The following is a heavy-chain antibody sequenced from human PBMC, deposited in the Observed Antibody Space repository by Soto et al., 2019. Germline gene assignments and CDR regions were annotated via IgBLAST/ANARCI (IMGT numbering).Heavy chain of an antibody. CDR2: ISAYNGNT. CDR1: GYSFTTYG. CDR3: AREGPAPYYYYGMDV. Sequence: QVQLVQSGGEVKKPGASVKVSCKTSGYSFTTYGISWVRQAPGQGLEWMGWISAYNGNTNYAQKLQGSVTMTTDTSTSTAYMELRSLRSDDTAVYYCAREGPAPYYYYGMDVWGQGSTVTVSS. J-gene: IGHJ6*02. V-gene: IGHV1-18*01.